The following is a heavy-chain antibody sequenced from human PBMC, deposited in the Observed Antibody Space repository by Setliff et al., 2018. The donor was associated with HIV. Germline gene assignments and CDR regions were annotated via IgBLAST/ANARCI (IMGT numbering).Heavy chain of an antibody. V-gene: IGHV4-31*03. CDR1: GGSLNSGDCY. CDR2: IYYSGST. Sequence: SETLSLTCTVSGGSLNSGDCYWSWIRQHPGKGLEWIGYIYYSGSTYYNPSFTSRFTMSIDTSKNQFSLKLTSVTAADTAVFYCARGGGGDPFDIWGQGIQVTVSS. D-gene: IGHD3-16*01. CDR3: ARGGGGDPFDI. J-gene: IGHJ3*02.